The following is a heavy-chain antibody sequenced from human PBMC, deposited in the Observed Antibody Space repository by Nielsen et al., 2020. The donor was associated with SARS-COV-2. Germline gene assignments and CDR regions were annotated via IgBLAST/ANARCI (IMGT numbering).Heavy chain of an antibody. V-gene: IGHV1-2*02. J-gene: IGHJ3*02. CDR3: ATELRVGMAINGAFDN. CDR1: GYTFTADY. Sequence: ASVKVSCKASGYTFTADYIHWVRQAPGQGLEWMGWINPNSGGTDYAQKFQGRVIMTRDTSISTAYMELTRLRSDDTAVYYCATELRVGMAINGAFDNWGQGTMVTVSS. CDR2: INPNSGGT. D-gene: IGHD2-21*01.